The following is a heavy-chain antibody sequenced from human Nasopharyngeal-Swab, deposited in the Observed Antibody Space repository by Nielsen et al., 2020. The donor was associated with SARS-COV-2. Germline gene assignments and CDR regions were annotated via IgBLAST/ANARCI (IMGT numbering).Heavy chain of an antibody. D-gene: IGHD2-2*01. CDR3: ARMDHIVVVPAAPGGADY. CDR2: ISSSSSYI. V-gene: IGHV3-21*01. Sequence: WIRQRPGKGLEWVSSISSSSSYIYYADSVKGRFTISRDNAKNSLYLQMNSLRAEDTAVYYCARMDHIVVVPAAPGGADYWGQGTLVTVSS. J-gene: IGHJ4*02.